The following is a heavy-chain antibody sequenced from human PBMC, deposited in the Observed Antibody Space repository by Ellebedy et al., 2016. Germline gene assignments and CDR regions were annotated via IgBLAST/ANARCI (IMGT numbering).Heavy chain of an antibody. V-gene: IGHV3-23*01. D-gene: IGHD6-13*01. Sequence: GGSLRLSCEASGFTFSSHAMTWIRQAAGEGLEWVSAITGDTGTTYYADSVKGRFTISRDDSRNTLYLQMNSLRVEDTALYYCVKGASSGSWVTMEYWGQGALVTVSS. CDR1: GFTFSSHA. J-gene: IGHJ4*02. CDR2: ITGDTGTT. CDR3: VKGASSGSWVTMEY.